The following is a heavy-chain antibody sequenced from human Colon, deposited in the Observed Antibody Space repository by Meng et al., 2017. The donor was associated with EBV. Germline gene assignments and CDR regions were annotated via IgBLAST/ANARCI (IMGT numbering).Heavy chain of an antibody. D-gene: IGHD3-10*01. J-gene: IGHJ4*02. CDR3: ARRRGGSGRDC. V-gene: IGHV4-39*01. CDR1: GGSISSSHYY. CDR2: IYHSGST. Sequence: QLQLTGSGPGLVKPSEPLPLTCTVSGGSISSSHYYWGWVRPPPGKGLQWIGTIYHSGSTSYNPSLQSRVTMFVDTSKNQFSLMLTSVTATDTAVYYCARRRGGSGRDCWGQGTLVTVSS.